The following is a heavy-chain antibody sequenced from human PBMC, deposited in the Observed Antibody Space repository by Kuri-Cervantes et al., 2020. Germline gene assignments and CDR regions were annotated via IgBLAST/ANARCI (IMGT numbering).Heavy chain of an antibody. CDR1: GGSISSYY. CDR3: ARGYSQGPSDFDY. J-gene: IGHJ4*02. D-gene: IGHD5-12*01. V-gene: IGHV4-59*08. Sequence: SETLSLTCTVSGGSISSYYWSWIRQPPGKGLEWIGYIYYSGSTYYNPSLKSRVTISVDTSKNQFSLKLSSVTAADTAVYYCARGYSQGPSDFDYWGQGTLVTVSS. CDR2: IYYSGST.